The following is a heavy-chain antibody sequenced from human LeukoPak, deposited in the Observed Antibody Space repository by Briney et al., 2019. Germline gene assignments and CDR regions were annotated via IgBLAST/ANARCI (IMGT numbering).Heavy chain of an antibody. J-gene: IGHJ4*02. CDR1: GFTFSSYA. CDR2: ISYEGNNI. CDR3: AKVLSEGYLPGYYNPFDS. Sequence: GRSLRLSCAASGFTFSSYAMHWVRQAPGKGLEWVAVISYEGNNIYYVDSVKGRFTISRDSSKNTLFLQMNSLRAEDTAVYYCAKVLSEGYLPGYYNPFDSWGRGTLVTVSS. D-gene: IGHD3-9*01. V-gene: IGHV3-30*18.